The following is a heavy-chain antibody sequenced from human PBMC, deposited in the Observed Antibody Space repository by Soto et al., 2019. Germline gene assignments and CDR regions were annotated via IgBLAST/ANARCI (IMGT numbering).Heavy chain of an antibody. CDR1: GSPFTSYG. CDR2: ISAYNGNT. D-gene: IGHD3-10*01. CDR3: AKALYGSDNSWLDP. J-gene: IGHJ5*02. V-gene: IGHV1-18*04. Sequence: ASVKVSCKASGSPFTSYGISWVRQAPGQVLEWMGWISAYNGNTNYAQKLQGRVTITADESTSTAYMELSSLRSEDTAVYYCAKALYGSDNSWLDPWGQGTLVTVSS.